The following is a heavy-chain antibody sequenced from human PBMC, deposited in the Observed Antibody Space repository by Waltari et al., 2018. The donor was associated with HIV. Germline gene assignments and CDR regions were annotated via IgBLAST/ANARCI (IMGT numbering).Heavy chain of an antibody. CDR2: INPNSGGT. V-gene: IGHV1-2*04. CDR3: ARAYLGAAYYFDF. D-gene: IGHD2-15*01. CDR1: GYTFTDYY. J-gene: IGHJ4*02. Sequence: QVQLVQSGAEVRKPGASVKVSCRASGYTFTDYYLHGVRQAPGQGLEWMGWINPNSGGTNYAQKFQGWVTMTRDTSISTAYMELSGLKSDDTALYYCARAYLGAAYYFDFWGQGTLVTVSS.